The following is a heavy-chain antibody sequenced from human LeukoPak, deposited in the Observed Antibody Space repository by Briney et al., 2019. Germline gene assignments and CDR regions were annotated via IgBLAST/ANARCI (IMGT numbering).Heavy chain of an antibody. CDR2: INSDGINT. D-gene: IGHD6-13*01. J-gene: IGHJ6*03. Sequence: GGSLRLSCAASGFTFSNYWMHWVRQAPGKGLVWVSRINSDGINTSYADSVKGRFTISRDNAKNTLNLQMNSLRAEDTAVYYCVRGSWGTLYYYYYYMDVWGKGTTVTISS. V-gene: IGHV3-74*01. CDR1: GFTFSNYW. CDR3: VRGSWGTLYYYYYYMDV.